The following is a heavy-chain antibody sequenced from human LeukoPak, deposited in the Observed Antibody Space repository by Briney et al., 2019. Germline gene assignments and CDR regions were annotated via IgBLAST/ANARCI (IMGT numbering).Heavy chain of an antibody. CDR1: GGSISSGGYY. D-gene: IGHD5-18*01. V-gene: IGHV4-61*02. CDR2: IYTSGST. Sequence: SQTLSLTCTVSGGSISSGGYYWSWIRQPAGKGLEWIGRIYTSGSTNYNPSLKSRVTISVDTSKNQFSLKLSSVTAADTAVYYCARVAYSYGYIDYWGQGTLVTVSS. CDR3: ARVAYSYGYIDY. J-gene: IGHJ4*02.